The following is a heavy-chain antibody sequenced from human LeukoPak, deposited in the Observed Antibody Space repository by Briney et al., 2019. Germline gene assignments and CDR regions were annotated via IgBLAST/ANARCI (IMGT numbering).Heavy chain of an antibody. Sequence: PGGSLRLSCAASGFAFSSYGMHWVRQAPGKGLDWVAVISYDGSNKYYADSVKGRFTISRDNSKNTLYLQMNSLKAEDTAVYYCARAVGPFDYWGQGTLVTVSS. CDR1: GFAFSSYG. J-gene: IGHJ4*02. CDR3: ARAVGPFDY. D-gene: IGHD1-26*01. CDR2: ISYDGSNK. V-gene: IGHV3-30*03.